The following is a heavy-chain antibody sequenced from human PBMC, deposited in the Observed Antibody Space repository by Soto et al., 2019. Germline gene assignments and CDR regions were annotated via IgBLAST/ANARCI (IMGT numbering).Heavy chain of an antibody. Sequence: EVQLVESGGGLVQPGGSVRLSCAASGFTFSNYWMSWVRQAPGKGLEWVANIKQDGTEKNYVDSVRGRFTSPRENAKNSLDLQMNSLTAEDTAVYYCASMAIWGQGTLVTVSS. CDR1: GFTFSNYW. V-gene: IGHV3-7*01. J-gene: IGHJ4*02. CDR3: ASMAI. CDR2: IKQDGTEK. D-gene: IGHD5-12*01.